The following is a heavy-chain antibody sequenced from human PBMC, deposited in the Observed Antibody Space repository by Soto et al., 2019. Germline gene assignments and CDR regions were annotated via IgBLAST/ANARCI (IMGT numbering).Heavy chain of an antibody. J-gene: IGHJ6*02. CDR3: AKDNCSSTSCLAYYYYGMDV. Sequence: QVQLVESGGGVVQPGRSLRLSCAASGFTFSSYGMHWVRQAPGKGLEWVAVISYDGSNKYYADSVKGRFTISRDNSKNTLYLQMNSLRAEDTAVYYCAKDNCSSTSCLAYYYYGMDVWGQGTTVTVSS. CDR1: GFTFSSYG. CDR2: ISYDGSNK. V-gene: IGHV3-30*18. D-gene: IGHD2-2*01.